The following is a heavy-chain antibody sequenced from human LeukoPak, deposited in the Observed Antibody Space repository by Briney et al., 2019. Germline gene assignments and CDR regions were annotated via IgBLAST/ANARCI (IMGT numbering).Heavy chain of an antibody. CDR2: IRYDGSNK. Sequence: GGSLRLSCAASGFTFSSFGIHWVRQAPGKGLEWVAFIRYDGSNKYYADSVKGRFTISRDNPKNTLYLQMNSLRAEDTAVYYCAKDPTGYYYDSSDYLLPDYWGQGTLVTVSS. V-gene: IGHV3-30*02. CDR3: AKDPTGYYYDSSDYLLPDY. D-gene: IGHD3-22*01. J-gene: IGHJ4*02. CDR1: GFTFSSFG.